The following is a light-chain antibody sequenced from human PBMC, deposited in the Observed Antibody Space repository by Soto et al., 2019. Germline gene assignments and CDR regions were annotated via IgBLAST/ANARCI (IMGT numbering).Light chain of an antibody. CDR3: QQRSNWHPWT. CDR2: DAS. J-gene: IGKJ1*01. V-gene: IGKV3-11*01. CDR1: QSVSSY. Sequence: EIVLTQSPATLSLSPGERATLSCRASQSVSSYLAWYQQKPGQAPRLLIYDASNRVPGIPSRFSGSGSGTDFTLTISSLEPEDYAVYYCQQRSNWHPWTFGQGTKVDIK.